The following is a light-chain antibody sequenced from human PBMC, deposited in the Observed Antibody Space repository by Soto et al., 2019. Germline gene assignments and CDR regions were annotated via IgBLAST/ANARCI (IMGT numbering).Light chain of an antibody. CDR1: QSISSW. CDR3: QQYNDNWT. CDR2: KAS. V-gene: IGKV1-5*03. J-gene: IGKJ1*01. Sequence: DIQMTQSPSTLSASVGDRVTITCRASQSISSWLAWYQQKPGKAPKHLIYKASTLQSGVPSRFSGSGSGTEFAIAISSLQPDDSATYYCQQYNDNWTFGQGTKVAIK.